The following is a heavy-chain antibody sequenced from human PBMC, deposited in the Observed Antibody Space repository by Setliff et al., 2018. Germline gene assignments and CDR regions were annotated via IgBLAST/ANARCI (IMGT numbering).Heavy chain of an antibody. V-gene: IGHV3-23*01. CDR2: IIGSGIST. D-gene: IGHD3-3*01. CDR3: AKSPHDFWSGRVFFDY. Sequence: GESLRLSCAASGFSFSSYAMSWVRQAPGQGLEWVSSIIGSGISTYYADSVQGRFTISRDNHKNTLYLQMNSLRVEDTAIYYCAKSPHDFWSGRVFFDYWGQGILVTV. CDR1: GFSFSSYA. J-gene: IGHJ4*01.